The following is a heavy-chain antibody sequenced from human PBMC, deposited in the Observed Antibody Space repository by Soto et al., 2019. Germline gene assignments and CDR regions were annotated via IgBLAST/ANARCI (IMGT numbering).Heavy chain of an antibody. CDR1: GFTFIIYA. J-gene: IGHJ1*01. Sequence: PGGSLRLSCSASGFTFIIYAMHWVRQAPGKGLEYVSAVSTNGGTSYYADSVKGRFTISRDNSRNTLYLQMNSLRPEDTAVYYCVKDRAPRDGYKTQPGSWGRGTLVTVSS. D-gene: IGHD5-12*01. CDR2: VSTNGGTS. V-gene: IGHV3-64D*06. CDR3: VKDRAPRDGYKTQPGS.